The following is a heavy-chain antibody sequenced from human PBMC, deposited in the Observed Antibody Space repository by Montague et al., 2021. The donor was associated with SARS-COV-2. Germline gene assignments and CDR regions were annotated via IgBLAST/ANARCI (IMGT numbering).Heavy chain of an antibody. V-gene: IGHV4-59*01. CDR1: GDSISSYY. CDR3: ARSNLPNYYDIGNAFDI. Sequence: SETLSLTCEVSGDSISSYYWSWIRQSPGKRLERIGYVHYTGSTEYNPSLKTRVTLSLDTPRNHFSLKLRSVTAADTAVYYCARSNLPNYYDIGNAFDIWGQGTMVTVSS. J-gene: IGHJ3*02. CDR2: VHYTGST. D-gene: IGHD3-22*01.